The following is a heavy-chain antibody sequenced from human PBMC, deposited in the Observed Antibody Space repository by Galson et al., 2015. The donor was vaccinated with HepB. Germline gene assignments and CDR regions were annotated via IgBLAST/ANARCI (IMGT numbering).Heavy chain of an antibody. CDR1: GYTFTSYY. CDR2: INPSGGST. Sequence: SVKVSCKASGYTFTSYYMHWVRQAPGQGLEWMGIINPSGGSTSYAQRLQGRVTMTRDTSTSTVYMELSSLRSEDTAVYYCARGGLGYDSSGSEPPFGYYYYGMDVWGQGTTVTVSS. V-gene: IGHV1-46*04. J-gene: IGHJ6*02. CDR3: ARGGLGYDSSGSEPPFGYYYYGMDV. D-gene: IGHD3-22*01.